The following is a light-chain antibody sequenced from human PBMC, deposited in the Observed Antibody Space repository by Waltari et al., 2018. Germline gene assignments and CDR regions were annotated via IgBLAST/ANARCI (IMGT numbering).Light chain of an antibody. Sequence: SSDLTQDPSLSVALGQTVRITCQGDSLRRYYASWYQQRPGQAPILVLYGPDNRSSGIPDRFSGSTSGNTASLTITGAQAEDEADYYCHSRETFSTRLFGGGTRLTV. CDR2: GPD. J-gene: IGLJ2*01. V-gene: IGLV3-19*01. CDR3: HSRETFSTRL. CDR1: SLRRYY.